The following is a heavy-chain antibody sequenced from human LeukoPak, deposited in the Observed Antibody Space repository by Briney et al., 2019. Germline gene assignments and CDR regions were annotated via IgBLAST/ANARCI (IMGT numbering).Heavy chain of an antibody. CDR3: ARVHRVYDFWSGYFTSLYMDV. V-gene: IGHV4-34*01. CDR1: GGSFSGYY. Sequence: PSETLSLTCAVYGGSFSGYYWSWIRQPPGKGLEWIGEINHSGSTNYNPSLKSRVTISMDTSKNQFSLKLSSVTAADTAVYYCARVHRVYDFWSGYFTSLYMDVWGKGTTVTVSS. D-gene: IGHD3-3*01. J-gene: IGHJ6*03. CDR2: INHSGST.